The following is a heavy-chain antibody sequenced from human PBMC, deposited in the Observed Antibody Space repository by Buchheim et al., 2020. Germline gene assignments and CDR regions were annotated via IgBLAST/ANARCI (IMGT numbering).Heavy chain of an antibody. J-gene: IGHJ4*02. CDR1: GFTFSSYS. D-gene: IGHD2-2*01. CDR3: AKVSANIVVVPAATDY. Sequence: EVQLVESGGGLVQPGGSLRLSCAASGFTFSSYSMNWVRQAPGKGLEWVSYISSSSSTIYYADSVKGRFTISRDNSKNTLYLQMNSLRAEDTAVYYCAKVSANIVVVPAATDYWGQGTL. V-gene: IGHV3-48*01. CDR2: ISSSSSTI.